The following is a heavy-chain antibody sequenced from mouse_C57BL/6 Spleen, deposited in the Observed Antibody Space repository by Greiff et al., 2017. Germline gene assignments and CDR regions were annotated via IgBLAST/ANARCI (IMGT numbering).Heavy chain of an antibody. Sequence: VQLKQPGTELVKPGASVKLSCKASGYTFTSYWMHWVKQRPGQGLEWIGNINPSNGGTNYNEKFKSKATLTVDKSSSTAYMQLSSLTSEDSAVYYCARSDYYGSRYFDYWGQGTTLTVSS. D-gene: IGHD1-1*01. J-gene: IGHJ2*01. V-gene: IGHV1-53*01. CDR3: ARSDYYGSRYFDY. CDR2: INPSNGGT. CDR1: GYTFTSYW.